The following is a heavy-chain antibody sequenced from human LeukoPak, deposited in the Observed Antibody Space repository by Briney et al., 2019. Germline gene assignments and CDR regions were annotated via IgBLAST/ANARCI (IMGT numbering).Heavy chain of an antibody. CDR2: ISAYNGNT. V-gene: IGHV1-18*01. CDR3: ARSIELDYYDSSGYYYY. D-gene: IGHD3-22*01. J-gene: IGHJ4*02. Sequence: ASVKVSCKASGGTFSSYAISWVRQAPGQGLEWMGWISAYNGNTNYAQKPQGRVTMTTDTSTSTAYMELRSLRSDDTAVYYCARSIELDYYDSSGYYYYWGQGTLVTVSS. CDR1: GGTFSSYA.